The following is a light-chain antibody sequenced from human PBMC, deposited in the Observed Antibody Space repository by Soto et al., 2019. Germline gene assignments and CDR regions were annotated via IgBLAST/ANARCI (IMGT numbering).Light chain of an antibody. CDR2: GAS. V-gene: IGKV3-20*01. CDR1: QSVTNNY. J-gene: IGKJ2*01. CDR3: QHYGSSPYT. Sequence: EIVLTQSPGTLSLSPGDRGALSCRASQSVTNNYLAWYQQKPGQAPRLLIYGASSRPGGIPDRFSGSGSGTDFTLTISRLEPEDFAVYYCQHYGSSPYTFGQGTKLEIK.